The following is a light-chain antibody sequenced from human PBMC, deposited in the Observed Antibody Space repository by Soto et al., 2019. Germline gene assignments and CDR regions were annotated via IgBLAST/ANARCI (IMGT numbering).Light chain of an antibody. V-gene: IGLV2-8*01. CDR1: SSDVGAYNY. CDR2: EVN. Sequence: QSALNQPPSASGSPGQAVTIYCTGTSSDVGAYNYVSWYQHHPGNDPKLMIYEVNKRFSGVPDRFSGSKSGNTAYLTVSGLQPEDEADYYCTSHAGTISFPYVFGTGTKLTVL. CDR3: TSHAGTISFPYV. J-gene: IGLJ1*01.